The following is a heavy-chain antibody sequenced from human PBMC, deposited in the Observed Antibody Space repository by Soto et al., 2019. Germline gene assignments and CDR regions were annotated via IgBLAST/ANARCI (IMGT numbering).Heavy chain of an antibody. V-gene: IGHV1-8*01. CDR1: GYSFSKYD. CDR3: AREGGGATPTGLDP. Sequence: QVQLVQSGAEVKKLGASVKVSCKASGYSFSKYDINWVRQVAGQGLEWLGRMNPNTGNTRYAQKIQGRLTMTRNTSISIAYMELSSLISDDTAVYYCAREGGGATPTGLDPWGQGTLVIVSS. J-gene: IGHJ5*02. D-gene: IGHD1-1*01. CDR2: MNPNTGNT.